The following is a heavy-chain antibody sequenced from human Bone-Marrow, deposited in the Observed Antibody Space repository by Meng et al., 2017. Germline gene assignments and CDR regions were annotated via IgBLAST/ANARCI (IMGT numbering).Heavy chain of an antibody. CDR1: CGSISSSSYY. J-gene: IGHJ5*02. Sequence: QLQLQESGPGLVKPSETLSLTCHVACGSISSSSYYWGWIRQPPGKGLEWIGSIYYSGSTYYNPSLKSRVTISVDTSKNQFSLKLSSVTAADTAVYYCARQGFLEWLLYRGNWFDPWGQGTLVTVSS. CDR2: IYYSGST. D-gene: IGHD3-3*01. CDR3: ARQGFLEWLLYRGNWFDP. V-gene: IGHV4-39*01.